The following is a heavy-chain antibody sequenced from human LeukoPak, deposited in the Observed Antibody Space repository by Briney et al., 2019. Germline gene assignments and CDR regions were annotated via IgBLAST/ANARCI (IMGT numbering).Heavy chain of an antibody. CDR2: IIPIFGTA. J-gene: IGHJ5*02. D-gene: IGHD1-26*01. CDR3: ARGERAWELLS. V-gene: IGHV1-69*13. Sequence: ASVKVSCKASGGTFSSYAISWVRQAPGQGLEWMGGIIPIFGTANYAQKFQGRVTSTADESTSTAYMELSSLRSEDTAVYYCARGERAWELLSWGQGTLVTVSS. CDR1: GGTFSSYA.